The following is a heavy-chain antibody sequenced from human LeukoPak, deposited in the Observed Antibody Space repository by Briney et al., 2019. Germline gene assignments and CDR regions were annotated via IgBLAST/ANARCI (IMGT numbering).Heavy chain of an antibody. D-gene: IGHD4-17*01. CDR3: ARGPRDYGDYVFYWYFDL. J-gene: IGHJ2*01. CDR2: INHSGST. CDR1: GGSFSGYY. Sequence: PSETLSLTCAVYGGSFSGYYWSWIRQPPGKGLEWMGEINHSGSTNYNPSLKSRVTISVDTSKNQFSLKLSSVTAADTAVYYCARGPRDYGDYVFYWYFDLWGRGTLVTVSS. V-gene: IGHV4-34*01.